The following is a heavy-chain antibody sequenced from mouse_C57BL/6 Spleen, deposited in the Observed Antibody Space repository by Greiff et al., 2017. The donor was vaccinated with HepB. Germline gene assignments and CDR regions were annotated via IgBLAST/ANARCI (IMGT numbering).Heavy chain of an antibody. CDR3: ARGGYYYGSSWYFDV. V-gene: IGHV1-85*01. Sequence: QVQLQQSGPELVKPGASVKLSCKASGYTFTSYDINWVKQRPGQGLEWIGWIYPRDGSTKYNEKFKGKATLTVDTSSSTAYMELHSLTSEDSAVYFCARGGYYYGSSWYFDVWGTGTTVTVSS. CDR1: GYTFTSYD. J-gene: IGHJ1*03. D-gene: IGHD1-1*01. CDR2: IYPRDGST.